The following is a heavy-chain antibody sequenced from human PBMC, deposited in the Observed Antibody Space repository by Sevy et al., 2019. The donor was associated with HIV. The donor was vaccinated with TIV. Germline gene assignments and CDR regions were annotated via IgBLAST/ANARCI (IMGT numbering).Heavy chain of an antibody. D-gene: IGHD2-15*01. Sequence: ASVKVSCKASGYTFTSYGISWVRQAPGQGLEWMGWISAYNGNTNYAQMLQGRVTMTTDTSTSTAYMELRSLRSDDTAVYYCARDMVVAAWYYGMDVWGQGTTVTVSS. J-gene: IGHJ6*02. V-gene: IGHV1-18*01. CDR1: GYTFTSYG. CDR3: ARDMVVAAWYYGMDV. CDR2: ISAYNGNT.